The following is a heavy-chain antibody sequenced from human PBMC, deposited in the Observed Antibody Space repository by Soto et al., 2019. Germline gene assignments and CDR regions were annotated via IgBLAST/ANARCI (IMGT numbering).Heavy chain of an antibody. CDR1: GFTLSSYA. J-gene: IGHJ4*02. CDR3: ARDTGLQSSGWSYYFDF. CDR2: ISDSGGTI. V-gene: IGHV3-48*02. Sequence: EVQLVESGGGMVQPGGSLRVSCAASGFTLSSYAMHWVRQPPGKGLEWVSYISDSGGTIYYADSVKGRFTISRDNAKNPLSVQMNRLRDEDAAVYFCARDTGLQSSGWSYYFDFWGQGTLVTVSS. D-gene: IGHD6-19*01.